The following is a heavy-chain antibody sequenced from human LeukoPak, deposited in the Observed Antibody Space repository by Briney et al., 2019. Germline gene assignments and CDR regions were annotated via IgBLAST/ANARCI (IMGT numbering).Heavy chain of an antibody. J-gene: IGHJ4*02. D-gene: IGHD3-16*01. CDR2: IYYSGST. V-gene: IGHV4-31*03. CDR1: GGSISSGGYY. CDR3: ARDAFRGGPH. Sequence: SETLSLTCTVSGGSISSGGYYWSWIRQHPGKGLEWIGYIYYSGSTYYNPSLKSRVTISVGTSKNQFSLKLSSVTAADTAVYYCARDAFRGGPHWGQGTLVTVSS.